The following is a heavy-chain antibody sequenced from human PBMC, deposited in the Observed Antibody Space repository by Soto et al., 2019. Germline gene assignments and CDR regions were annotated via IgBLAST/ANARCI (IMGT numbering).Heavy chain of an antibody. Sequence: QLQLQESGPGLVKPSETLSLTCTVSGGSISSSSYYWGWIRQPPGKGLEWIGSIYYSGSTYYNPSLKTRVTISEHTSKNQSSRKLTSVSAADTPVYYCAKLWLGESNWFDPWGQGTLVSVSS. D-gene: IGHD3-10*01. J-gene: IGHJ5*02. CDR3: AKLWLGESNWFDP. CDR1: GGSISSSSYY. V-gene: IGHV4-39*01. CDR2: IYYSGST.